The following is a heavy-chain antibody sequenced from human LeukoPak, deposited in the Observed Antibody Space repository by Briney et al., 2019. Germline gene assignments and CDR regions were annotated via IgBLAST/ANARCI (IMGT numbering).Heavy chain of an antibody. J-gene: IGHJ4*02. D-gene: IGHD6-6*01. V-gene: IGHV4-34*01. CDR3: ARGLWQLVLDY. Sequence: SETLSLTCAVYGGSFSGYYWSWIRQPPGKGLEWIGEINHSGSTNYNPSLKSRVTISVDTSKNQFSLKLSSVTAADTAVYYCARGLWQLVLDYWGQGTLVTVSS. CDR2: INHSGST. CDR1: GGSFSGYY.